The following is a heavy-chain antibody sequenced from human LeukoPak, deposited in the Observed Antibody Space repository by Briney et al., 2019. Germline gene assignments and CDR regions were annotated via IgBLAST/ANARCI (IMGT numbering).Heavy chain of an antibody. V-gene: IGHV1-8*03. CDR1: GYTFTSYD. CDR3: ARGAAAGGLYYYYYYYMDV. Sequence: ASVKVSCKASGYTFTSYDINWVRQATGQGLEWMGWMNPNSGNTGYAQKFQGRVTITRNTSISTAYMELSSLRSEDTAVYYCARGAAAGGLYYYYYYYMDVWGKGTTVTVSS. J-gene: IGHJ6*03. CDR2: MNPNSGNT. D-gene: IGHD6-13*01.